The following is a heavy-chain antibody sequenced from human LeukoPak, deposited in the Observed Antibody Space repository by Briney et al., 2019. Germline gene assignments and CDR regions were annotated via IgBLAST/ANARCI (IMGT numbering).Heavy chain of an antibody. CDR2: IYSGGST. CDR3: AKDWGYYYDSSGYFDY. CDR1: GFTVSSNY. J-gene: IGHJ4*02. D-gene: IGHD3-22*01. Sequence: PGGSLRLSCAASGFTVSSNYMSWVRQAPGKGLEWVSVIYSGGSTYYADSVKGRFTISRDNSKNTLYLQMNSLRAEDTAVYYCAKDWGYYYDSSGYFDYWGQGTLVTVSS. V-gene: IGHV3-66*01.